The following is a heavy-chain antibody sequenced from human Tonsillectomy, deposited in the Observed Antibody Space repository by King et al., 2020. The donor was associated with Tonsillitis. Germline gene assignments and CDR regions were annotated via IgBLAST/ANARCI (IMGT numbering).Heavy chain of an antibody. D-gene: IGHD2-2*01. CDR3: AGPSLVVVPAASGAYYYGRDV. CDR1: GYTFTGYY. J-gene: IGHJ6*02. V-gene: IGHV1-2*02. CDR2: INPNSGGT. Sequence: VQLVESGAEVKKPGASVKVSCKASGYTFTGYYMHWVRQAPGQVLEWMGWINPNSGGTNYAQKFQGRVTMARDTSISTAYMELSRLRADDTDGYYCAGPSLVVVPAASGAYYYGRDVWGQGTTVTVSS.